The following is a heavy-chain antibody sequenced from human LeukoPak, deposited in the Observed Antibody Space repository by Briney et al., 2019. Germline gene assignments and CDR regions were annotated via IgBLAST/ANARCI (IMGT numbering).Heavy chain of an antibody. Sequence: PSETLSLTCTVSGSSVGSAGYYWSWIRQPPGGGLEWIGYVYYISNTNYNPSLKSRVTMAVNPSENQFSLKLNSVTAADTAMYYCATTQSQSGSYRYYFGYWGQGTLVTVSS. D-gene: IGHD1-26*01. V-gene: IGHV4-61*08. CDR1: GSSVGSAGYY. J-gene: IGHJ4*02. CDR3: ATTQSQSGSYRYYFGY. CDR2: VYYISNT.